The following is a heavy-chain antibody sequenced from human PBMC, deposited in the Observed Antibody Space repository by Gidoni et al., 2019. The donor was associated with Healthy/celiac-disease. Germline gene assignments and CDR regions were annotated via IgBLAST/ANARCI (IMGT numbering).Heavy chain of an antibody. J-gene: IGHJ4*02. CDR3: ARALGIWDYFDY. CDR1: GFTFSSYW. Sequence: EVQLVESGGGLVQPGGSLRLSCAASGFTFSSYWMHWVRQAPGKGLVWVSRINSDGSSTSYADSVKGRFTISRVNAKNTLYLQMNSLRAEDTAVYYCARALGIWDYFDYWGQGTLVTVSS. CDR2: INSDGSST. D-gene: IGHD7-27*01. V-gene: IGHV3-74*01.